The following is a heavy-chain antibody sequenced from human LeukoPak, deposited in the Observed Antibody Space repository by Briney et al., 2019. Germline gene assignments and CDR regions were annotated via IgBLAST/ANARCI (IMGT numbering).Heavy chain of an antibody. CDR1: GFTFSSYA. CDR2: ISYDGSNK. Sequence: GRSLRLSCAASGFTFSSYATHWVRQAPGKGLEWVAVISYDGSNKYYADSVKGRFTIPRDNSKNTLYLQMNSLRAEDTAVYYCASGVIAAAGTGYWGQGTLVTVSS. D-gene: IGHD6-13*01. CDR3: ASGVIAAAGTGY. J-gene: IGHJ4*02. V-gene: IGHV3-30*04.